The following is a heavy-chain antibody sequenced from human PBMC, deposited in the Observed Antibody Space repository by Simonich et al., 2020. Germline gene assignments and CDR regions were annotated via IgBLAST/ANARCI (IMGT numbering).Heavy chain of an antibody. V-gene: IGHV1-2*02. D-gene: IGHD2-21*01. CDR2: VNPNRGGT. J-gene: IGHJ3*02. Sequence: QVQLVQSGAEVKKPGASVKVSCKASGYTFTGYYMHWVRQAPGQGLEWRGWVNPNRGGTNYAQKCQGRDTMTRETSISTAYMELSRLRSDDTAVYYCARNGLVGILKAFDIWGQGTMVTVSS. CDR3: ARNGLVGILKAFDI. CDR1: GYTFTGYY.